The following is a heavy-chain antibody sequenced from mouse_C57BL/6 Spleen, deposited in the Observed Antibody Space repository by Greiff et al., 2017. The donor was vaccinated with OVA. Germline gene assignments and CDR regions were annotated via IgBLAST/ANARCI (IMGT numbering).Heavy chain of an antibody. V-gene: IGHV1-26*01. J-gene: IGHJ2*01. CDR2: INPNNGGT. Sequence: VQLQQSGPELVKPGASVKISCKASGYTFTDYYMNWVKQSHGKSLEWIGDINPNNGGTSYNQKFKGKATLTVDKSSSTAYMELRSLTSEDSAVYYCARSFYYSNYDYWGQGTTLTVSS. CDR3: ARSFYYSNYDY. D-gene: IGHD2-5*01. CDR1: GYTFTDYY.